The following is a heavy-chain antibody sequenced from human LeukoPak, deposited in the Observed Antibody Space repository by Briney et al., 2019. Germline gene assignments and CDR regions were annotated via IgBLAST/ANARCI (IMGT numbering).Heavy chain of an antibody. V-gene: IGHV3-21*01. CDR2: ISSSSYV. D-gene: IGHD6-19*01. Sequence: GGSLRLSCAASGFTFSSYSMNWVRQAPGKGLEWVSSISSSSYVYYADSVKGRFTISRDNAKNSLYLQMNSLRAEDTAVYYCASRTGGWGPTWDVWGQGTTVTVSS. CDR1: GFTFSSYS. J-gene: IGHJ6*02. CDR3: ASRTGGWGPTWDV.